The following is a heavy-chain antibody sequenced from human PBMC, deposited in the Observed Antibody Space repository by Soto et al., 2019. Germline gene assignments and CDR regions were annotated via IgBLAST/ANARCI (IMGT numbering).Heavy chain of an antibody. CDR2: INPNGGVT. J-gene: IGHJ4*02. V-gene: IGHV1-2*04. CDR1: GYTFTDYY. CDR3: ARGPRVLAPIHSFFEH. Sequence: ASLKVSCKASGYTFTDYYMHWVRQAPGQGLEWMGWINPNGGVTNYEQKFQGWVTMTRDTSISTASMELSRLRSDDTAVYYCARGPRVLAPIHSFFEHWGQGTLVTVSS. D-gene: IGHD6-6*01.